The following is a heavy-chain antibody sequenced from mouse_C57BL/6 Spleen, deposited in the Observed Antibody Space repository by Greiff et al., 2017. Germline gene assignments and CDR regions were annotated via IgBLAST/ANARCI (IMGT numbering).Heavy chain of an antibody. CDR1: GFSLTSYG. D-gene: IGHD2-5*01. V-gene: IGHV2-6*01. CDR2: IWGVGRT. Sequence: VKLMESGPGLVAPSQSLSITCTVSGFSLTSYGVDWVRQSPGKGLEWLGVIWGVGRTNYNSALKSRLSISKDNSKRQVFLKMNRLQTDDTAMYYCASGGDNSNYVLFGYWGQGTLVTVSA. J-gene: IGHJ3*01. CDR3: ASGGDNSNYVLFGY.